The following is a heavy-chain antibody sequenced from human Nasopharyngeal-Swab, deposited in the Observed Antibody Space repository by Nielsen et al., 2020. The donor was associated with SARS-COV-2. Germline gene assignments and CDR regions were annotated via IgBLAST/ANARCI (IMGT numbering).Heavy chain of an antibody. CDR1: GWSFSGYY. J-gene: IGHJ4*02. CDR2: INNSGGT. CDR3: ARGQDGAAAAL. Sequence: SETLSLTCAVAGWSFSGYYWSWIRQPPGKGLEWVGEINNSGGTRYNPSLKSRVIISVDTSKNQLSLKLTSRAAADTAMYYCARGQDGAAAALWGQGTLVTVSS. D-gene: IGHD6-13*01. V-gene: IGHV4-34*01.